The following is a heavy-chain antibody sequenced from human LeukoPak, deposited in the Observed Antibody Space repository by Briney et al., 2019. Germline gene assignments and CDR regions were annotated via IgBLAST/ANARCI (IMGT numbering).Heavy chain of an antibody. D-gene: IGHD3-22*01. CDR2: IYSGGST. CDR3: ARGEARYDSSGYYLDY. J-gene: IGHJ4*02. CDR1: GFTVSSNY. V-gene: IGHV3-66*01. Sequence: GGSLRLSCAASGFTVSSNYMSWVRQAPGKGLGWVSVIYSGGSTYYADSVKGRFTISRNNSKNTLYLQMNSLRAEDTAVYYCARGEARYDSSGYYLDYWGQGTLVTVSS.